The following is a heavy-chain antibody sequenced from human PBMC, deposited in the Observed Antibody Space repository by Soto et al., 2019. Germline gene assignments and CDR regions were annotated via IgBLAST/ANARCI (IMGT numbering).Heavy chain of an antibody. D-gene: IGHD3-22*01. J-gene: IGHJ4*02. V-gene: IGHV3-23*01. CDR1: GFTFSSYV. CDR2: ISGSGGST. Sequence: GGSLRLSCAASGFTFSSYVMSWVRQAPGKGLEWVSAISGSGGSTYYGDSVKGRFTISRDNSKNTLYLQMNSLRAEDAAVYYCAKVRADYYDSSGPIDYWGQGTLVTVSS. CDR3: AKVRADYYDSSGPIDY.